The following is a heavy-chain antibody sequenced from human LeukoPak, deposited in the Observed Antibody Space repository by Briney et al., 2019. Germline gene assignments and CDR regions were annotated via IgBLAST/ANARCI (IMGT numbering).Heavy chain of an antibody. D-gene: IGHD1-1*01. CDR1: GYTFTGHY. CDR2: INPNSGGT. CDR3: ARCSTPHWIFDAFDI. Sequence: GASVKVSCKASGYTFTGHYMHWVRQAPGHGPEWMGWINPNSGGTNYAQKFQGRVTMTRDTSISTAYMELSGLRSDDTAVYYCARCSTPHWIFDAFDIWGQGTMVTVSS. V-gene: IGHV1-2*02. J-gene: IGHJ3*02.